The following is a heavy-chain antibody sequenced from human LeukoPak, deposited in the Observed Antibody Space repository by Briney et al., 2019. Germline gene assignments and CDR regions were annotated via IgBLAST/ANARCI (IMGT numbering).Heavy chain of an antibody. CDR1: GFTFSSYG. J-gene: IGHJ4*02. D-gene: IGHD3-3*01. CDR3: AKEVKNREHYDFWSGYYTGYYFDY. Sequence: GGSLRLSCAASGFTFSSYGMHWVRQAPGKGLEWVAVISYDGSNKYYADSVKGRFTIPRDNSKNTLYLQMNSLRAEDTAVYYCAKEVKNREHYDFWSGYYTGYYFDYWGQGTLVTVSS. CDR2: ISYDGSNK. V-gene: IGHV3-30*18.